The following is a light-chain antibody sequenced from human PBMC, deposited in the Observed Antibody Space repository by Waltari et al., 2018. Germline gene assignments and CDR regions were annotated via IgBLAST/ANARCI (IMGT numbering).Light chain of an antibody. CDR2: AAS. V-gene: IGKV1-12*01. CDR1: QGVSTR. CDR3: QQGISFPLT. J-gene: IGKJ5*01. Sequence: DIQMTQSPSSVSASVGDRVTITCRASQGVSTRLACYQQRPGKAPNLLIYAASNLQPGVPSRFSATGSGTEFTLTIGSLQPEDSATYFCQQGISFPLTFGQGTRLEIK.